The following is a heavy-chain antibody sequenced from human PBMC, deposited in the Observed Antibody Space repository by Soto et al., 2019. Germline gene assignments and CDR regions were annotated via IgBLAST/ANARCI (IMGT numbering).Heavy chain of an antibody. CDR2: VNPILSMS. CDR1: GDTFSFYT. CDR3: ATSYGSGYRAFDY. J-gene: IGHJ4*02. V-gene: IGHV1-69*02. D-gene: IGHD3-10*01. Sequence: QVQLVQSGAELKKPGSSVKVSCKASGDTFSFYTINWVRQAPGLGLEWMGRVNPILSMSNYAQKFQGRVTMTAAKSTSSAYMELRSLRSEDTAFYYCATSYGSGYRAFDYWGQGALVTVSS.